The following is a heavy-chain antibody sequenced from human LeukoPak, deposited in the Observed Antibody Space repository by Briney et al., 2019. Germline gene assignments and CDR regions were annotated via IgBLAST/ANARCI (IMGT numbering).Heavy chain of an antibody. D-gene: IGHD5-12*01. Sequence: GRSPRLSCAASGFTFSSYGMHWVRQAPGKGLEWVAVISYDGSNKYYADSVKGRFTISRDNSKNTLYLQMNSLRAEDTAVYYCAKMRYSGYGDFDYWGQGTLVTVSS. CDR1: GFTFSSYG. J-gene: IGHJ4*02. CDR2: ISYDGSNK. V-gene: IGHV3-30*18. CDR3: AKMRYSGYGDFDY.